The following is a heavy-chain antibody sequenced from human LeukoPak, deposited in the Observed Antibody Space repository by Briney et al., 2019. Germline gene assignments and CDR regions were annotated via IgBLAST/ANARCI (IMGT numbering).Heavy chain of an antibody. D-gene: IGHD1-26*01. V-gene: IGHV4-59*01. CDR1: GGSISSYY. CDR2: IYYSGST. J-gene: IGHJ4*02. CDR3: AREGRSEPFDY. Sequence: PSETLSLTCTVSGGSISSYYWSWIRQPPGKGLEWIGYIYYSGSTNYNPSLKSRVTISVDTSKNQFSLKLSSVTAADTAVYYCAREGRSEPFDYWGQGTLVTVSS.